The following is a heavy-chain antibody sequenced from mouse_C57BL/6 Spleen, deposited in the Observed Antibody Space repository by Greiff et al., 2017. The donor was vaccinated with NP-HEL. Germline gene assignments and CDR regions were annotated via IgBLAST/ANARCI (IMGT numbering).Heavy chain of an antibody. D-gene: IGHD1-1*01. CDR2: INPNNGGT. CDR1: GYTFTDYN. Sequence: VQLQQSGPELVKPGASVKIPCKASGYTFTDYNMDWVKQSHGKSLEWIGDINPNNGGTIYNQKFKGKATLPVDKSSSTAYMVLRSLTSEDTAVYYCARWGYGSSYAFAYWGQGTLVTVSA. CDR3: ARWGYGSSYAFAY. V-gene: IGHV1-18*01. J-gene: IGHJ3*01.